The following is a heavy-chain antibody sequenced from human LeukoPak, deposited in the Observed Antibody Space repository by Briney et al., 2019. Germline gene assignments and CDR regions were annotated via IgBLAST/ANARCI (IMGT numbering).Heavy chain of an antibody. CDR3: ARDYPGSGSYYTYYYYYYGMDV. J-gene: IGHJ6*02. CDR2: ISSSSSYI. CDR1: GFTFSSYA. Sequence: PGGSLRLSCAASGFTFSSYAMSWVRQAPGRGLEWVSSISSSSSYIYYADSVKGRFTISRDNAKNSLYLQMNSLRAEDTAVYYCARDYPGSGSYYTYYYYYYGMDVWGQGTTVTVSS. V-gene: IGHV3-21*01. D-gene: IGHD3-10*01.